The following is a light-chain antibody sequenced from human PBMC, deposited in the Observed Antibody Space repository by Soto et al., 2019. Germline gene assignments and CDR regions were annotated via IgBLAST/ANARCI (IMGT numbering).Light chain of an antibody. CDR3: ATWDDGLNGHV. CDR2: SNY. CDR1: SSNIGSHT. V-gene: IGLV1-44*01. J-gene: IGLJ1*01. Sequence: QSVLTQPPSASGTPGQRVTVSCSGSSSNIGSHTVNWYQQLPGTAPKLLIYSNYQRPSGVPDRFSGSKSGTSASLAISGLQSEDEADYYCATWDDGLNGHVFGTGTKLTVL.